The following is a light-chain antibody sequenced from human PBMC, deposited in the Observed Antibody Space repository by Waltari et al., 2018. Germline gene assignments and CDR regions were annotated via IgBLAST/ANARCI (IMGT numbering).Light chain of an antibody. J-gene: IGKJ1*01. V-gene: IGKV1-5*03. Sequence: DIQMTQSPSTLSASVEDRVTITCRASQNITTSLAWYQQKPGKAPNLLIYKASTLENGVPSRFTGSGSGTEFTLTISSLQADDLATYYCQHYYAYWAFGQGTKVEIK. CDR2: KAS. CDR3: QHYYAYWA. CDR1: QNITTS.